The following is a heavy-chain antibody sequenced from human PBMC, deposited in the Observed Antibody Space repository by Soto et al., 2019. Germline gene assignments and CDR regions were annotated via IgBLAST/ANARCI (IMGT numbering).Heavy chain of an antibody. CDR2: IDGSAATI. Sequence: GGSLRLSCAASGFTFNNYAMSWVRQAPGKGLEWVSVIDGSAATIYYADSVKGRFTISRDNSKNTLYLQMNSLRAEDTAVYYCAKDPFYGDYDYFDYWGQGTLVTVSS. D-gene: IGHD4-17*01. CDR1: GFTFNNYA. J-gene: IGHJ4*02. V-gene: IGHV3-23*01. CDR3: AKDPFYGDYDYFDY.